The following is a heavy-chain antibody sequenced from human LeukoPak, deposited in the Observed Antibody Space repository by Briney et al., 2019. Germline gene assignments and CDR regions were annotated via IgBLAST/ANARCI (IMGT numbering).Heavy chain of an antibody. CDR2: ISGSGGST. V-gene: IGHV3-23*01. J-gene: IGHJ4*02. Sequence: GGSLRLSCAASGFTFSSYAMSWVRQAPGKGLEWVSGISGSGGSTYYADSVKGRFTISRDNFKNTLYLQMNSLRAEDTAVYYCAKDGGGYCSSTSCSHDYWGQGTLVTVSS. CDR3: AKDGGGYCSSTSCSHDY. D-gene: IGHD2-2*01. CDR1: GFTFSSYA.